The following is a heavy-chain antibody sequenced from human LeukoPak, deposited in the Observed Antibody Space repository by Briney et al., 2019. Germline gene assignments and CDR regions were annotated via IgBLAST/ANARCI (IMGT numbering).Heavy chain of an antibody. CDR2: ISGTGAYI. J-gene: IGHJ3*02. V-gene: IGHV3-21*01. CDR1: EFTFSSYN. Sequence: GGSLRLSCAASEFTFSSYNMDWVRQAPGKGLEWVSSISGTGAYIYYADSVKGRFTISRDNAKNSLYLQMNSLRAEDTAVYYCVRGVYAFDIWGQGTKVTISS. CDR3: VRGVYAFDI.